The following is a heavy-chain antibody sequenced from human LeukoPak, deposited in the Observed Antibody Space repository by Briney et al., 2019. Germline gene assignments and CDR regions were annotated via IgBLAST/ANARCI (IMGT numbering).Heavy chain of an antibody. Sequence: GGSLRLSCAASGFTFDDYAMHWVRQAPGKGLEWVSGISWNSGSIGYADSVKGRFTISRDNAKNSLYLQMNSLRAEDTALYYCAKDSSRYSSAQGGAFDYWGQGTLVTVSS. J-gene: IGHJ4*02. V-gene: IGHV3-9*01. CDR1: GFTFDDYA. CDR2: ISWNSGSI. CDR3: AKDSSRYSSAQGGAFDY. D-gene: IGHD6-19*01.